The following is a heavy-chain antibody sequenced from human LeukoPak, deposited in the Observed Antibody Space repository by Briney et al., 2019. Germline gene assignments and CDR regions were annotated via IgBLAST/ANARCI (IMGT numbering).Heavy chain of an antibody. D-gene: IGHD2-15*01. CDR1: GGSISTYY. CDR3: ARKGCSGWFDY. CDR2: IYASGST. J-gene: IGHJ4*02. Sequence: SETLSLTCSVSGGSISTYYWNWIRQPAGKGLEWIGRIYASGSTTYNPSLKSRVSMSVDTSKNQFSLRLTSVTAADTAVYYCARKGCSGWFDYWGQGTLVTVSS. V-gene: IGHV4-4*07.